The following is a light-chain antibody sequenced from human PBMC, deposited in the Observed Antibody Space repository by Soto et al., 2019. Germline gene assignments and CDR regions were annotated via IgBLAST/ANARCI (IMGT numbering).Light chain of an antibody. CDR2: SND. Sequence: QAVVTQPPSASGTPGQRVTISCSGSSSNIGSNTVNWYQQLPGTAPKLLIYSNDQRPSGVPDRFSGSESGTSASLAISGLQSEDEDDYYCAAWDDSLNGWVFGGGTKLTVL. J-gene: IGLJ3*02. CDR1: SSNIGSNT. CDR3: AAWDDSLNGWV. V-gene: IGLV1-44*01.